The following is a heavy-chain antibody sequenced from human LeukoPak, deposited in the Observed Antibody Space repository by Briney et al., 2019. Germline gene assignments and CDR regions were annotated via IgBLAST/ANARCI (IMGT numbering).Heavy chain of an antibody. D-gene: IGHD3-10*01. Sequence: PGRSLRLSCTASGFTFSSYAMSWVRQAPGKGLEWVSAISGSGGSTCYADSVKGRFTISRDNSKNTLYLQMNSLRAEDTAVYYCARLRITMVRGVIIPKQYYYYYMDVWGKGTTVTVSS. J-gene: IGHJ6*03. CDR3: ARLRITMVRGVIIPKQYYYYYMDV. CDR2: ISGSGGST. V-gene: IGHV3-23*01. CDR1: GFTFSSYA.